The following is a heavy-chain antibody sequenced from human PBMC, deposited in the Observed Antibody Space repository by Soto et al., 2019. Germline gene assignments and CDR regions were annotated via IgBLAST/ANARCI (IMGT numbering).Heavy chain of an antibody. CDR1: GYTFTSYG. V-gene: IGHV1-18*04. CDR2: ISAYNGNT. Sequence: ASVKVSCKASGYTFTSYGISWVRQAPGQGLEWMGWISAYNGNTNYAQKLQGRVTMTTDTSTSTAYMELRSLRSDDTAVYYCERDRGTIEVRNHYYYYYGMDVWGQGTSVTVSS. J-gene: IGHJ6*02. D-gene: IGHD1-1*01. CDR3: ERDRGTIEVRNHYYYYYGMDV.